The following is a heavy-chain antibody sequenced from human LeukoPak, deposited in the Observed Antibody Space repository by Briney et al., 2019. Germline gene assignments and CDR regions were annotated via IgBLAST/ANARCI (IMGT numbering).Heavy chain of an antibody. Sequence: ASVKVSCKASGYTFTGYYMHWVRQAPGQGLEWMGWINPNSGGTNYAQKFQGRVTMTRDTSISAAYMELSRLRSDDTAVYYCARGRCSGGSGYSGDFDYWGQGTLVTVSS. V-gene: IGHV1-2*02. CDR3: ARGRCSGGSGYSGDFDY. CDR2: INPNSGGT. D-gene: IGHD2-15*01. CDR1: GYTFTGYY. J-gene: IGHJ4*02.